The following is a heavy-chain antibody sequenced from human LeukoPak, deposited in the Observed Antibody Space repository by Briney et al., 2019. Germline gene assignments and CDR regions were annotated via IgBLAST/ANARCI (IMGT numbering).Heavy chain of an antibody. D-gene: IGHD6-19*01. J-gene: IGHJ4*02. CDR1: VFTYSLYA. CDR3: AKDSGLAVAGIRGYCFDY. Sequence: GAPLRLSCAASVFTYSLYAMSWVRQAPGKGLEWVSLISCSGGSTYYADSIKGRFTISRDHPKNTLYLKMNSLRAEDTAVYYCAKDSGLAVAGIRGYCFDYWGQGTLVTVSP. V-gene: IGHV3-23*01. CDR2: ISCSGGST.